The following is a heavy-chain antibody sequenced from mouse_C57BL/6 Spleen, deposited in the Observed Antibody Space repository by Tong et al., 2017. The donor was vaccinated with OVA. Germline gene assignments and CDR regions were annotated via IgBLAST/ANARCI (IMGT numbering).Heavy chain of an antibody. CDR2: ISDGGSYT. CDR1: GFTFSSYA. CDR3: ARDEGYRNYDFDYFDY. Sequence: EVQLQESGGGLVKPGGSLKLSCAASGFTFSSYAMSWVRQTPEKRLEWVATISDGGSYTYYPDNVKVRFTISRDNAKNNLYLQMSHLKSEDTAMYYCARDEGYRNYDFDYFDYWGQGTTLTVSS. V-gene: IGHV5-4*01. J-gene: IGHJ2*01. D-gene: IGHD2-10*02.